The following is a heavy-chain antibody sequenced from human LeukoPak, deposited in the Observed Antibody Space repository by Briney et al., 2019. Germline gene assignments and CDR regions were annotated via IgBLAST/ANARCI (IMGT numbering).Heavy chain of an antibody. CDR1: CGSFSGYY. J-gene: IGHJ5*02. Sequence: KSSESLSRTCAVYCGSFSGYYWCWIRQPPREGMELIGEINHSGSTNYNPSLKSRVTISVDTSKTQYSLKLSSGTAAATAVYYCARGLGIFGVVRNWFDPWGQGTLVTVSS. CDR3: ARGLGIFGVVRNWFDP. V-gene: IGHV4-34*01. CDR2: INHSGST. D-gene: IGHD3-3*01.